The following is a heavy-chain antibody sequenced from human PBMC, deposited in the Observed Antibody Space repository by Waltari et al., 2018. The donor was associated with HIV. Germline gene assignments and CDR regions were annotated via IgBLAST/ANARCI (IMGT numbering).Heavy chain of an antibody. CDR3: ARDGSSYYGLDY. CDR1: GLHFCPLE. D-gene: IGHD1-26*01. Sequence: EVQVVESGGGLVQPGGSLRLSCAASGLHFCPLEMNWVRQAAGKGLEWVSYISSSVSTIYYADSVKGRFTISRDNAKNSLYLQMNSLRAEDTAVYFCARDGSSYYGLDYWGRGTLVTVSS. CDR2: ISSSVSTI. J-gene: IGHJ4*02. V-gene: IGHV3-48*03.